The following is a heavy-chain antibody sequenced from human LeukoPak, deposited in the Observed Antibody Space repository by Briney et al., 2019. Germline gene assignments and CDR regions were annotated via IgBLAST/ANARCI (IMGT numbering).Heavy chain of an antibody. Sequence: SETLSLTCTVSGGSISSSSYYWGWIRQPPGKGLEWIGSIYYSGSTYYNPSLKSRVTISVDTSKNQFSLKLSSVTAADTAVYYCARDHAAVAGTRYFDLWGRGTLVTVSS. CDR2: IYYSGST. V-gene: IGHV4-39*02. J-gene: IGHJ2*01. CDR1: GGSISSSSYY. CDR3: ARDHAAVAGTRYFDL. D-gene: IGHD6-19*01.